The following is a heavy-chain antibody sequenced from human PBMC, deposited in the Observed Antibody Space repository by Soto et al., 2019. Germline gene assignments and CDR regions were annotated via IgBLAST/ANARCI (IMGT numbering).Heavy chain of an antibody. Sequence: SETLSLTCAVYGGSFSGYYWSWIRQPPGKGLEWIGEINHSGSTNYNPSLKSRVTISVDTSKNQFSLKLSSVTAADTAVYYCASARLVVVAATSYYFDYWGQGTLVTVSS. J-gene: IGHJ4*02. V-gene: IGHV4-34*01. CDR2: INHSGST. CDR1: GGSFSGYY. D-gene: IGHD2-15*01. CDR3: ASARLVVVAATSYYFDY.